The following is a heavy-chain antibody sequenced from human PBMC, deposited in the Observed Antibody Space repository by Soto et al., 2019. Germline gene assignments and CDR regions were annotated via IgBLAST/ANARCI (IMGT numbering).Heavy chain of an antibody. CDR1: GFTFSSYA. CDR3: ARDRRYYDFWSGAGYYYGMDV. Sequence: QVQLVESGGGVVQPGRSLRLSCAASGFTFSSYAMHWVRQAPGKGLEWVAVISYDGSNKYYADSVKGRFTISRDNSKNTLDLQMNSLRAEDTAVYYCARDRRYYDFWSGAGYYYGMDVWGQGTTVTVSS. V-gene: IGHV3-30-3*01. CDR2: ISYDGSNK. J-gene: IGHJ6*02. D-gene: IGHD3-3*01.